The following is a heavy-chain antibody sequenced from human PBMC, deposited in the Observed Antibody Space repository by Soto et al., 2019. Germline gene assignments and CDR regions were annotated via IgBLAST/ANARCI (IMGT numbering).Heavy chain of an antibody. V-gene: IGHV1-18*01. J-gene: IGHJ4*02. CDR3: ARVRGSGITIFGVVIPDDY. CDR1: GYTFTSYG. D-gene: IGHD3-3*01. CDR2: ISAYNGNT. Sequence: GASVKVSCKASGYTFTSYGISWARQAPGQGLEWMGWISAYNGNTNYAQKLQGRVTMTTDTSTSTAYMELRSLRSDDTAVYYCARVRGSGITIFGVVIPDDYWGQGTLVTVSS.